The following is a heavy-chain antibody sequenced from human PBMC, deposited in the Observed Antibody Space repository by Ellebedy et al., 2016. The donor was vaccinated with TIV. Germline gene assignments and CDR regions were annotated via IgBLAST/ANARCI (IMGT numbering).Heavy chain of an antibody. CDR3: ARHVSVGGSSWPLDI. J-gene: IGHJ3*02. CDR2: IYPGDSDT. CDR1: GYSFTSYW. Sequence: GESLKISXKGSGYSFTSYWIGWVRQMPGKGLEWMGIIYPGDSDTRYSPSFQGQVTISADKSISTAYLQWSSLKASDTAMYYCARHVSVGGSSWPLDIWGQGTMVTVSS. D-gene: IGHD6-13*01. V-gene: IGHV5-51*01.